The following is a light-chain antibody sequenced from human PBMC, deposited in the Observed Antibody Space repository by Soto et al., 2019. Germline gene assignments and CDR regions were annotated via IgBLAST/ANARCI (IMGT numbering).Light chain of an antibody. CDR1: QRVSSK. V-gene: IGKV3-15*01. Sequence: EIVMTQSPATLSVSPGERATLSCRASQRVSSKLAWYQQKPGQAPRLLIYGASTRATGIPARFSGSGSGTEFTLTISSLQSEDFAVYYCQQYNNWPPYTFGQGTKLEIK. CDR2: GAS. CDR3: QQYNNWPPYT. J-gene: IGKJ2*01.